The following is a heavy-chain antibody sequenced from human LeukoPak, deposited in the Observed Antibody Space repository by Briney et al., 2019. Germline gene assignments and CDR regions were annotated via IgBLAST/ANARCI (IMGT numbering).Heavy chain of an antibody. D-gene: IGHD3-3*01. Sequence: SETPSLTCTVSGGSISSSSYYWGWIRQPPGMGLEWIGSIYYSGSTYYNPSLKSRVTISVDTSKNQFSLRLSAVTAADTAVYYCARPQHYDFRSGYYYNWFDPWGQGTLVTVSS. V-gene: IGHV4-39*01. CDR2: IYYSGST. CDR1: GGSISSSSYY. CDR3: ARPQHYDFRSGYYYNWFDP. J-gene: IGHJ5*02.